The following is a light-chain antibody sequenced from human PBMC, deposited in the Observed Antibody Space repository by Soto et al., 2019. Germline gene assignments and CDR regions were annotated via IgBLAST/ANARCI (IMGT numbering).Light chain of an antibody. CDR2: DVS. CDR1: SSDVGGYNY. CDR3: SSYTSRSTLIHV. Sequence: QSVLTQPASVSGSPGQSITISCTGTSSDVGGYNYVSWYQQHPGKAPKLMIYDVSNRPSGVSNRFSGSKSGNTASLTISGLQAEDEADYYCSSYTSRSTLIHVFGTGTKVTVL. V-gene: IGLV2-14*01. J-gene: IGLJ1*01.